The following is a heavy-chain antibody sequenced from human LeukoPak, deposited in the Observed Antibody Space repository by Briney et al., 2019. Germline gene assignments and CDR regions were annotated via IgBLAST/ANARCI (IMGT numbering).Heavy chain of an antibody. CDR2: MNPNSGNT. CDR1: GYTFTSYD. V-gene: IGHV1-8*01. Sequence: ASVKVSCKASGYTFTSYDINWVRQATGQGLEWMGWMNPNSGNTGYAQRFQGRVTMTRNTSISTAYMELSSLRSEDTAVYYCARGAGTIYYYYMDVWGKGTTVTVSS. J-gene: IGHJ6*03. D-gene: IGHD1-7*01. CDR3: ARGAGTIYYYYMDV.